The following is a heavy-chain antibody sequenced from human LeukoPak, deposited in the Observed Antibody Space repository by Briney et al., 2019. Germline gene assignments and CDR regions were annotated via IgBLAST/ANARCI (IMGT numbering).Heavy chain of an antibody. CDR3: ARARVLSYSSSWSLFDY. CDR2: IKQDGSEK. D-gene: IGHD6-13*01. J-gene: IGHJ4*02. Sequence: GGSLRLSCAASGFTFSSYAMSWVRQAPGKGLEWVANIKQDGSEKYYVDSVKGRFTISRDNAKNSLYLQMNSLRAEDTAVYYCARARVLSYSSSWSLFDYWGQGTLVTVSP. V-gene: IGHV3-7*01. CDR1: GFTFSSYA.